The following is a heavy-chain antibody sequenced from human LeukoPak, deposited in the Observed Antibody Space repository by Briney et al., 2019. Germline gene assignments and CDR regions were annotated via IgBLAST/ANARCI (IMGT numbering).Heavy chain of an antibody. Sequence: PSETLSLTCTVSGGSISSYYWSWIRQPPGKGLEWIGYIYYSGSTNYNPSLKSRVTISVDTSKNQFSLKLSSVTAADTAVYYCARDLYGSGSYQWFDPWGQGTLVTVSS. CDR3: ARDLYGSGSYQWFDP. CDR1: GGSISSYY. J-gene: IGHJ5*02. CDR2: IYYSGST. D-gene: IGHD3-10*01. V-gene: IGHV4-59*12.